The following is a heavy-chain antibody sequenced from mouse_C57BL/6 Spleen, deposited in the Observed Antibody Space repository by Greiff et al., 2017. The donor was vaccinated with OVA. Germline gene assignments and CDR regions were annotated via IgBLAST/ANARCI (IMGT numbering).Heavy chain of an antibody. Sequence: QVQLQQSGPELVKPGASVKISCKASGYAFSSSWMNWVKQRPGKGLEWIGRIYPGDGDTNYNGKFKGKATLTADKSSSTAYMQLSSLTSEDSAVYFCARSVDLPTLDYWGQGTTLTVSS. D-gene: IGHD2-1*01. V-gene: IGHV1-82*01. J-gene: IGHJ2*01. CDR3: ARSVDLPTLDY. CDR1: GYAFSSSW. CDR2: IYPGDGDT.